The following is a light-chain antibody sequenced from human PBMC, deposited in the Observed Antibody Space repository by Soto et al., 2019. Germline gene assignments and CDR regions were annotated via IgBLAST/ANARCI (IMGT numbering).Light chain of an antibody. CDR3: CSYAASGTFVV. CDR2: EGT. V-gene: IGLV2-23*03. Sequence: QSVLTQPASVSGSPGQSITISCTGTSSDVGSYNLVSWYQQHPGKAPKLMIYEGTKRPSGVSHRFSGSKSGNTASLTISGLQAEDEADYYCCSYAASGTFVVFGGGTKLTVL. J-gene: IGLJ2*01. CDR1: SSDVGSYNL.